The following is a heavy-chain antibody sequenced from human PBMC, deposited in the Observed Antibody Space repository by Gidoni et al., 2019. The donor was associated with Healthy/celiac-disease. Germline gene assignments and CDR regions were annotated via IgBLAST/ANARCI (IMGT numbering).Heavy chain of an antibody. CDR2: INSDGSST. CDR1: VFTLSSYW. Sequence: EVQLVESGGGLVQPGGCLRLSCAASVFTLSSYWLHWVRQAPGKGLGWVSRINSDGSSTSYADSVKGRFTIARDNAKNTLYLQMNSLRAEDTAVYYCARVYGYSSSWYENDYYYYMDVWGKGTTVTVSS. D-gene: IGHD6-13*01. V-gene: IGHV3-74*01. J-gene: IGHJ6*03. CDR3: ARVYGYSSSWYENDYYYYMDV.